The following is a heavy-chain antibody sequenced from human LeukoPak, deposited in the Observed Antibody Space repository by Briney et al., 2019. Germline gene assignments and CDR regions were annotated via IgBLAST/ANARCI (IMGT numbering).Heavy chain of an antibody. Sequence: SETLSLTCTVSGASITSYYWGWLRQPPGKGLEWIGSIYRSGSTFYNPSLKSRVTISLDTSKNQFSLKLSSVTAADTAVYFCARGTYGYYMDVWGKGTTVTASS. CDR3: ARGTYGYYMDV. V-gene: IGHV4-38-2*02. J-gene: IGHJ6*03. CDR1: GASITSYY. D-gene: IGHD4-17*01. CDR2: IYRSGST.